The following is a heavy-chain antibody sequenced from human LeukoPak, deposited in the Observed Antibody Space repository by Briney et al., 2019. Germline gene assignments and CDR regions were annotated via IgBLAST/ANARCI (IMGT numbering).Heavy chain of an antibody. CDR1: GGSFSGYY. V-gene: IGHV4-34*01. D-gene: IGHD3-16*02. CDR3: ARGPRVGSSYYFDY. CDR2: INHSGST. J-gene: IGHJ4*02. Sequence: SETLSLTCAVYGGSFSGYYWSWIRQPPGEGLEWIGEINHSGSTNYNPSLKSRVTISVDTSKNQFSLKLSSVTAADTAVYYCARGPRVGSSYYFDYWGQGTLVTVSS.